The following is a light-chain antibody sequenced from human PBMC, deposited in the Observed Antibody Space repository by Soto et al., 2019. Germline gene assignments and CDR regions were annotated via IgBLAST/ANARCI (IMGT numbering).Light chain of an antibody. CDR1: SSDVGGYNR. CDR2: DVT. CDR3: SSYPTSSTLEGV. V-gene: IGLV2-14*01. J-gene: IGLJ1*01. Sequence: QSALTQPASVSGSPVQSITISCTGTSSDVGGYNRVSWYQQHPGKAPKLMIYDVTIRPSGVSNRFSGSKSGNTASLTISGLQAEDEGEYYCSSYPTSSTLEGVFGTGTKLTVL.